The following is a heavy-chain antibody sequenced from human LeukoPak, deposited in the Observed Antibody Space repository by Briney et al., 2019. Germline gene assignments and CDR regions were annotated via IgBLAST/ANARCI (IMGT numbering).Heavy chain of an antibody. Sequence: ASVRVSCKASGYTFTGYYMHWVRQAPGQGLEWMGWINPNSGGTNYAQKFQGRVTMTRDTSTSTAYMELRSLRSDDTAVYYCARAPEVGATGYWGQGTLVTVSS. D-gene: IGHD1-26*01. V-gene: IGHV1-2*02. CDR2: INPNSGGT. CDR1: GYTFTGYY. J-gene: IGHJ4*02. CDR3: ARAPEVGATGY.